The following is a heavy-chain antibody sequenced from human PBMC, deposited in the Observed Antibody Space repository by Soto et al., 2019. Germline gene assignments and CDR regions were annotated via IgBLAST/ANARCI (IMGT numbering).Heavy chain of an antibody. V-gene: IGHV4-39*01. Sequence: SGTLSLTCSVSGGAISSRSTKFWGWIREPPGKGPEWVGGISYSGSTHYNPSLQSRVTISADTSKNQFSLRLTSVTAADTAVYFCARHDDRPGFINGFDIWGRGTMVTVSS. D-gene: IGHD3-22*01. CDR2: ISYSGST. CDR3: ARHDDRPGFINGFDI. CDR1: GGAISSRSTKF. J-gene: IGHJ3*02.